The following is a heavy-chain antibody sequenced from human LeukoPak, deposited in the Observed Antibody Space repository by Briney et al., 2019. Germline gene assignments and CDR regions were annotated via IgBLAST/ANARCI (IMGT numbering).Heavy chain of an antibody. CDR2: IYYSGNT. Sequence: PSETLSLTCTVSGASFSTYYWSWIRQPPGKGLEWVGYIYYSGNTNYNPSLQSRVTISVDTSKNQFSLRLSSVTAADTAVYYCAKHRQWQTGYFDYWGQGTLVTVSS. V-gene: IGHV4-59*01. D-gene: IGHD6-19*01. CDR1: GASFSTYY. CDR3: AKHRQWQTGYFDY. J-gene: IGHJ4*02.